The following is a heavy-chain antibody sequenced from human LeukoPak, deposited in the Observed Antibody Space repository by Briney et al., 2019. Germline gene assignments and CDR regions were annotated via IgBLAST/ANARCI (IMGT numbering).Heavy chain of an antibody. V-gene: IGHV3-64*01. CDR3: ARRGSSYGDSMDY. Sequence: GGSLRLSCAASGFTFSRYAIHWVRQAPGKGLEYVSAISSNGGSTYYANSVKGRFTISRDNSKNTLYLQMGSLRAEDMAVYYCARRGSSYGDSMDYWGQGTLVTVSS. D-gene: IGHD4-17*01. J-gene: IGHJ4*02. CDR1: GFTFSRYA. CDR2: ISSNGGST.